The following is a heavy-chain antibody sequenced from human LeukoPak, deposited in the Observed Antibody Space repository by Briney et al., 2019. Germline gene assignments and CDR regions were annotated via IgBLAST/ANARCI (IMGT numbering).Heavy chain of an antibody. Sequence: SETLSLTCAVYGGSFSGYYWSWIRQPPGKGLEWIGEINHSGSTNYNPSLKSRVTISVDTSKNQFSLKLSSVTAADTAVYYCARDRGSSWYNWFDPWGQGTLVTVSS. J-gene: IGHJ5*02. CDR1: GGSFSGYY. D-gene: IGHD6-13*01. V-gene: IGHV4-34*01. CDR2: INHSGST. CDR3: ARDRGSSWYNWFDP.